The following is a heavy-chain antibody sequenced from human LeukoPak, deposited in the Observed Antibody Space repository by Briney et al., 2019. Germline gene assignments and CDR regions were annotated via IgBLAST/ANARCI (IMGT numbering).Heavy chain of an antibody. Sequence: GGSLRLSCAASGFTFSSYAMSWVRQAPGKGLEWVSAISGTGGSTYDADSVKGRFTISRDYSKNTLYLQMNSLRAEDTAVYYCAKDNKYYYGSGGYYIFDYWGQGTLVTVSS. CDR1: GFTFSSYA. V-gene: IGHV3-23*01. D-gene: IGHD3-10*01. CDR3: AKDNKYYYGSGGYYIFDY. J-gene: IGHJ4*02. CDR2: ISGTGGST.